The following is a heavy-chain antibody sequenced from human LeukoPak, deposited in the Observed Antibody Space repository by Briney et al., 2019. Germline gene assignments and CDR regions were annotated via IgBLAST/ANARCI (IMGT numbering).Heavy chain of an antibody. J-gene: IGHJ6*03. CDR2: ISDSYSYV. Sequence: PGGSLRLSCAASGFTFSKYYLNWVRQAPGKGLEWVSSISDSYSYVNYAESVKGRFSISRDSAKNSIYLQMNSLRAEDTAVYYCAKGAVESLDYYFYMEVWGKGTTVTVSS. V-gene: IGHV3-21*04. CDR3: AKGAVESLDYYFYMEV. CDR1: GFTFSKYY. D-gene: IGHD1-1*01.